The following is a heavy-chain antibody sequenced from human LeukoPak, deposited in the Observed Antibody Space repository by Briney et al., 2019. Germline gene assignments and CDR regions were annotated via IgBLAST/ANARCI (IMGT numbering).Heavy chain of an antibody. CDR3: ARNKGSSSWVNWFDP. D-gene: IGHD6-13*01. CDR2: ISAYNGNT. Sequence: ASVKVSCKASGYTFTSYGISWVRRAPGQGLEWMGWISAYNGNTNYAQKLQGRVTMTTDTSTSTAYMELRSLRSDDTAVYYCARNKGSSSWVNWFDPWGQGTLVTVSS. J-gene: IGHJ5*02. V-gene: IGHV1-18*01. CDR1: GYTFTSYG.